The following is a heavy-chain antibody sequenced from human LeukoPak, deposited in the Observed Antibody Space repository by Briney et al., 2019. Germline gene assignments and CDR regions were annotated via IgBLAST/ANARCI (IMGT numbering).Heavy chain of an antibody. CDR2: IYYSGST. Sequence: SETLSLTCTVSGGSISSYYWSLIRQPPWKGLEWIGYIYYSGSTNYNPSLKSRVTISVDTSKNQFSLKLSSVTAADTAVYYCASGYSSGWYAPSLDYWGQGTLVTVSS. J-gene: IGHJ4*02. CDR1: GGSISSYY. V-gene: IGHV4-59*01. CDR3: ASGYSSGWYAPSLDY. D-gene: IGHD6-19*01.